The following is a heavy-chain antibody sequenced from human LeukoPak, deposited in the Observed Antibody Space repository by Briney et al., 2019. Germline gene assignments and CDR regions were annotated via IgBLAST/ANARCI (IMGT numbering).Heavy chain of an antibody. J-gene: IGHJ4*02. CDR1: GYTFTGYY. D-gene: IGHD4-17*01. CDR2: INPNRGGK. Sequence: GASVKVSCQASGYTFTGYYMHWLRQAPGQGLEWVGWINPNRGGKNNAQKFQGRVTMTRDTPISTAYMELSRLRSDDTPGCYCARDPTVTTVSAGGGFGYWGQGTLVSVSS. CDR3: ARDPTVTTVSAGGGFGY. V-gene: IGHV1-2*02.